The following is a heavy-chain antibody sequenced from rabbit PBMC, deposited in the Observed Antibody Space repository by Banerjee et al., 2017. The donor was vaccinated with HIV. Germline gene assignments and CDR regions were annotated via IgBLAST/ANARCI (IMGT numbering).Heavy chain of an antibody. J-gene: IGHJ4*01. D-gene: IGHD1-1*01. CDR2: IDAGSSGST. CDR3: ARSASASGTYMNL. V-gene: IGHV1S45*01. CDR1: GFDFSSYYM. Sequence: QEQLEESAGDLVQPGGSLKLSCKASGFDFSSYYMSWVRQAPGKGLEWIACIDAGSSGSTNYASWAKGRFTISKTSSTTVTLQMTSLTAADTATYFCARSASASGTYMNLWGPGTLVTVS.